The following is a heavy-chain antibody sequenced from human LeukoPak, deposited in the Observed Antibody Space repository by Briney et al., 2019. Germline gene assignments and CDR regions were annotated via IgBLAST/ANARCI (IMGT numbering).Heavy chain of an antibody. CDR1: GFTFSSYS. D-gene: IGHD3-10*01. J-gene: IGHJ4*02. Sequence: GGSLRLSCAASGFTFSSYSMNWVRQAPGKGLEWVSSISSSGSYIYYADSVKGRFTISRDNAKNSLYLQMNSLRAEDTAVYYCARVLLWFGEFNQGFDYWGQGTLVTVSS. CDR2: ISSSGSYI. CDR3: ARVLLWFGEFNQGFDY. V-gene: IGHV3-21*01.